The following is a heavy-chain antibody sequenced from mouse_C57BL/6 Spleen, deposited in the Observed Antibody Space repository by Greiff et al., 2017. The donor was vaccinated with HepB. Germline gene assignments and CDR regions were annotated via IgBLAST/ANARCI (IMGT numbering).Heavy chain of an antibody. CDR2: IHPNSGST. V-gene: IGHV1-64*01. J-gene: IGHJ1*03. CDR3: ARYPVVARDWYFDV. CDR1: GYTFTSYW. D-gene: IGHD1-1*01. Sequence: QVQLQQPGAELVKPGASVKLSCKASGYTFTSYWMHWVKQRPGQGLEWIGMIHPNSGSTNYNEKFKSKATLTVDKSSSTAYMQLSSLTSEDSAVDYCARYPVVARDWYFDVWGTRTTVTVSS.